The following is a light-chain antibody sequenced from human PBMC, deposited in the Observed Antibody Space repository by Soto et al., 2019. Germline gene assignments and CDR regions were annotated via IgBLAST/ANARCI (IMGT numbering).Light chain of an antibody. J-gene: IGLJ1*01. CDR2: EVT. CDR1: SGDIGSYNR. CDR3: SSYTNSNTRAVV. V-gene: IGLV2-14*01. Sequence: QSALTQPASVSGSPGQSITISCTGTSGDIGSYNRVSWYQQHPGKAPKLIIYEVTDRPTGVSNRFSGSKSGNTASLTISGLQAEDEAEYYCSSYTNSNTRAVVVGTGTKLTVL.